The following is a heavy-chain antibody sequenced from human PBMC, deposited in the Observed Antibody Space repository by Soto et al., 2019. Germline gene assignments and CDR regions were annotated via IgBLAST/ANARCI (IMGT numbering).Heavy chain of an antibody. CDR1: GYSITSGYY. J-gene: IGHJ4*02. CDR3: ARAPSADYTYYFDY. Sequence: ASETLSLTCAVSGYSITSGYYWGWIRQPPGKGLEWIGSMYHSGSTYYNPSLKSRVTISVDTSKNQFSLKLSSVTAADTAVYYCARAPSADYTYYFDYWGQGTLVTVSS. D-gene: IGHD4-4*01. CDR2: MYHSGST. V-gene: IGHV4-38-2*01.